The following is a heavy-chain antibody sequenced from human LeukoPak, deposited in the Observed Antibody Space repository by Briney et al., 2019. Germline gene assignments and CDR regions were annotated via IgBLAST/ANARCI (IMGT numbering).Heavy chain of an antibody. CDR3: ARALLVRGVSDAFDI. V-gene: IGHV3-48*03. CDR1: GFTFSSYE. Sequence: GGSLRLSCAASGFTFSSYEMNWVRQVPGKGLEWVSYISSSGSTIYYADSVKGRFTISRDNAKNSLYLQMNSLRAEDTAVYYCARALLVRGVSDAFDIWGQGTMVTVSS. D-gene: IGHD3-10*01. J-gene: IGHJ3*02. CDR2: ISSSGSTI.